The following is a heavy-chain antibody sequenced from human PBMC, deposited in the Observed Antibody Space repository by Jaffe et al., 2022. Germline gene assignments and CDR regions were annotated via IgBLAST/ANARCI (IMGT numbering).Heavy chain of an antibody. D-gene: IGHD6-19*01. Sequence: EVQLLESGGGLVQPGGSLRLSCAASGFTFSSYAMSWVRQAPGKGLEWVSAISGSGGSTYYADSVKGRFTISRDNSKNTLYLQMNSLRAEDTAVYYCAKPRVGSGWSLGYFDYWGQGTLVTVSS. CDR1: GFTFSSYA. CDR2: ISGSGGST. V-gene: IGHV3-23*01. J-gene: IGHJ4*02. CDR3: AKPRVGSGWSLGYFDY.